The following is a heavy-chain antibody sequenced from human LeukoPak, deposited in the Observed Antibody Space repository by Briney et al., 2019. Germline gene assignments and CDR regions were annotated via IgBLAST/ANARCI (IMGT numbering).Heavy chain of an antibody. D-gene: IGHD2-15*01. V-gene: IGHV1-69*13. CDR2: ITSIFGTA. CDR1: GGTFSKYG. CDR3: ARAEGVVVAAHIDV. Sequence: SVKVSCKASGGTFSKYGINWVRQAPGQGLEWMGGITSIFGTAKYLQKFQGRVTITADESTSTAYMELRSLRSDDTAIYYCARAEGVVVAAHIDVWGKGTTVTVSS. J-gene: IGHJ6*03.